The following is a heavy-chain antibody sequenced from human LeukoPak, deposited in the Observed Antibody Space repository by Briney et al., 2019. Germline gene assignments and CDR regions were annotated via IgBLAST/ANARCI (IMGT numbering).Heavy chain of an antibody. Sequence: GSLSLSCAASGFTFSSYAMSWVRQAPGKGLEWVSAISGSGGSTYYADSVKGRFTISRDNSKNTLYLQMNSLRAEDTAVYYCAKDSTYYYGSGSDWGQGTLVTVSS. CDR2: ISGSGGST. J-gene: IGHJ4*02. V-gene: IGHV3-23*01. D-gene: IGHD3-10*01. CDR1: GFTFSSYA. CDR3: AKDSTYYYGSGSD.